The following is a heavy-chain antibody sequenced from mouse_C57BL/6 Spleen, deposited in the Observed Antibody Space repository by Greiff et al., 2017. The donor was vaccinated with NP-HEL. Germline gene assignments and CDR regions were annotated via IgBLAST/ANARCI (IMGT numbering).Heavy chain of an antibody. CDR2: IYPGSGNT. Sequence: QVQLKQSGAELVRPGASVKLSCKASGYTFIDYYINWVKQRPGQGLEWIARIYPGSGNTYYNEKFKGKATLTAEKSSSTAYMQLSSLTSEDSAVYFCARQGRGFAYWGQGTLVTVSA. V-gene: IGHV1-76*01. J-gene: IGHJ3*01. D-gene: IGHD3-3*01. CDR3: ARQGRGFAY. CDR1: GYTFIDYY.